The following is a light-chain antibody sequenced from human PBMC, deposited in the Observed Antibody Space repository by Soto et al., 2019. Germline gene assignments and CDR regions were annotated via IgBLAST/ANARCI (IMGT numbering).Light chain of an antibody. Sequence: VLTQSPATLSLSPGERATLSCRASQTVSSFLAWYQQKPGQAPRLLIHDSSDRATGIPARFSGSGSGTDFTLTISSLEPEDVAVYYCQQRRNWPLTFGGGTRVES. CDR1: QTVSSF. CDR2: DSS. CDR3: QQRRNWPLT. J-gene: IGKJ4*01. V-gene: IGKV3-11*01.